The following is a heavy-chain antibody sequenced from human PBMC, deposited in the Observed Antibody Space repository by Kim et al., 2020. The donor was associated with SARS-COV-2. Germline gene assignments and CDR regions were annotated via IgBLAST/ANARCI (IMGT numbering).Heavy chain of an antibody. CDR2: ISGSGVST. CDR1: GFTLGGYT. V-gene: IGHV3-23*01. Sequence: GGSLRLSCAASGFTLGGYTMNWVRQAPGKGLEWVSAISGSGVSTYYADSVKGRFTLSRDISKNTLYLQVNSLRVEDTAVYYCARIPNGANYHNWFDPWGQGTLVTVSS. D-gene: IGHD4-4*01. J-gene: IGHJ5*02. CDR3: ARIPNGANYHNWFDP.